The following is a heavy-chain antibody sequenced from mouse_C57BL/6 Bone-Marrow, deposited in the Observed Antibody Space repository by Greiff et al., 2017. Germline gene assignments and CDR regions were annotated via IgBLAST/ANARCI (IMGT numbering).Heavy chain of an antibody. CDR2: IDPSDSYT. CDR1: GFTFTSYW. V-gene: IGHV1-50*01. J-gene: IGHJ3*01. CDR3: ARWHY. Sequence: VQLQQSGAELVKPGASVKLSCKASGFTFTSYWMQWVKQRPGQGLEWIGEIDPSDSYTNYNQKFKGKATLTVDTSSSTAYMQLSSLTSEDSAVYYCARWHYWGQGTLVTVSA. D-gene: IGHD3-1*01.